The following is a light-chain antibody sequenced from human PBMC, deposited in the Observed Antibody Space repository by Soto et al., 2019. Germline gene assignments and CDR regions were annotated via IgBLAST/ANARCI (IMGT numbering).Light chain of an antibody. CDR3: QSYNDWPFA. V-gene: IGKV3-15*01. CDR1: ETLISF. J-gene: IGKJ2*01. CDR2: GAS. Sequence: EIVLTQSPATLSVSPGERVTLSCRASETLISFLAWYQQKPGQAPRLLIYGASTRATGVPARFSGSGSATDXXLTIXXXXXEXFXXYXCQSYNDWPFAVGQGTKLEI.